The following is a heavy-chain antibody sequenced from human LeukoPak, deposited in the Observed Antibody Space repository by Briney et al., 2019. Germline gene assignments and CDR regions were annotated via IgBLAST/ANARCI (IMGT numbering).Heavy chain of an antibody. D-gene: IGHD1-26*01. V-gene: IGHV4-59*01. CDR2: IYYSGST. J-gene: IGHJ3*02. Sequence: SETLSLTCTVSGGSISSYYWSWIRQPPGKGLEWIGYIYYSGSTNYNPSLNSPVTISVDTSKNQFSLKLSSVTAADTAVYYCARDLGIARLAFDIWGQGTMVTVSS. CDR3: ARDLGIARLAFDI. CDR1: GGSISSYY.